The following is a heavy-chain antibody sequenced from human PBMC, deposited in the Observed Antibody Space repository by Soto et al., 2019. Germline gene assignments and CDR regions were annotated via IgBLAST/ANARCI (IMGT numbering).Heavy chain of an antibody. CDR1: GGSISSSSYY. CDR3: ARQVAVAGQYYFDY. CDR2: IYYSGST. Sequence: QLQLQESGPGLVKPSETLSLTCTVSGGSISSSSYYWGWIRQPPGKGLEWIGSIYYSGSTYYNPSLKSRVTISVDTSKNQFSLKLSSVTAADTAVYYCARQVAVAGQYYFDYWGQGTLVTVSS. V-gene: IGHV4-39*01. J-gene: IGHJ4*02. D-gene: IGHD6-19*01.